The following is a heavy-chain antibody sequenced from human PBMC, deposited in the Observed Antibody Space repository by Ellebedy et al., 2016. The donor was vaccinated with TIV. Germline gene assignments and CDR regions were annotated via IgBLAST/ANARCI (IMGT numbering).Heavy chain of an antibody. CDR2: CTTSGDST. CDR3: AKARCSTTSCSLDF. CDR1: GFTFGAYA. Sequence: GGSLRLSXAGSGFTFGAYAMSWVRQAPGKGLEWVSGCTTSGDSTYYADSVKGRFTIYRDNSKSTLFLQMNSLGVEDTALYYCAKARCSTTSCSLDFWGQGALVTVPS. V-gene: IGHV3-23*01. J-gene: IGHJ4*02. D-gene: IGHD2-2*01.